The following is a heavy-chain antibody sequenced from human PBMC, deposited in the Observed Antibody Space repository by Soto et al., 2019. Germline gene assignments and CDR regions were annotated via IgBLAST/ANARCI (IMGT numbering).Heavy chain of an antibody. V-gene: IGHV1-18*04. Sequence: SLKFSCKSSGYSFTSSGSSWVRQAPGQGLEWMGWISAYNGNTNYAQKLQGRVTMTTDTSTSTAYMELRSLRSDDTAVYYCATGPTLSYFDYWGQGTLVT. CDR1: GYSFTSSG. CDR3: ATGPTLSYFDY. D-gene: IGHD1-7*01. J-gene: IGHJ4*02. CDR2: ISAYNGNT.